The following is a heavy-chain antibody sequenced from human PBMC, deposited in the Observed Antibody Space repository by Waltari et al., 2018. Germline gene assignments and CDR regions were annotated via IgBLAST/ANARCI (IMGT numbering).Heavy chain of an antibody. CDR2: INPNSGGT. Sequence: QVQLVQSGAEVKKPGASVKVSCKASGYTFTGYYMHWVRQAPGQGLEWMGRINPNSGGTNYAQKFQGRVTRTRDTSISTSYMELSRLRSYDTVLYYCAREIRHLGELSFGDYWGQGTLVTVSS. CDR1: GYTFTGYY. J-gene: IGHJ4*02. D-gene: IGHD3-16*02. V-gene: IGHV1-2*01. CDR3: AREIRHLGELSFGDY.